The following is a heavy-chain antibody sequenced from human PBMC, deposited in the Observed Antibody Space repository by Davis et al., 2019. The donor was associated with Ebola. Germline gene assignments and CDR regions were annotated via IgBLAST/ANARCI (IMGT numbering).Heavy chain of an antibody. Sequence: SVKVSCKASGYTFTGYYMHWVRQAPGQGLEWMGWINPNSGGTNYAQKFQGRVTMTRDTSISTAYMELSRLRSDDTAVYYCARITGTRMTYYFDYWSQGTLVTVSS. CDR3: ARITGTRMTYYFDY. D-gene: IGHD1-7*01. V-gene: IGHV1-2*02. J-gene: IGHJ4*02. CDR2: INPNSGGT. CDR1: GYTFTGYY.